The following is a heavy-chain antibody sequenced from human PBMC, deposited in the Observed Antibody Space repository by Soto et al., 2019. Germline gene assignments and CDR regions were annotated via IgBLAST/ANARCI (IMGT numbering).Heavy chain of an antibody. V-gene: IGHV4-31*03. CDR1: GDSISRNGFF. J-gene: IGHJ6*02. Sequence: KPSETLSLTCTVSGDSISRNGFFWTWIRQHPGKGLEWIGYIYNSGSSYYDPSLKSRVIISVDTSKNHFSLNLTAVPAADTAVYYCARGTMLRGPGYYYAMDVWGQGTTVTVSS. D-gene: IGHD3-10*01. CDR2: IYNSGSS. CDR3: ARGTMLRGPGYYYAMDV.